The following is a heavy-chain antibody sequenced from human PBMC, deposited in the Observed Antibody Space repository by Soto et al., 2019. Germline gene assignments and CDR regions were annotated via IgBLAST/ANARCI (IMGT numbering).Heavy chain of an antibody. J-gene: IGHJ5*02. D-gene: IGHD3-22*01. CDR1: GFTFSNYG. V-gene: IGHV3-30*03. CDR2: ISDGGSNK. Sequence: QVQLVESGGGVVQPGRSLRLSCTASGFTFSNYGMHWVRQAPGKGLEWVAVISDGGSNKDYADSVRGRFTISRDNSKNTLYLQMTCLTAQDTAMYYCARGSIVVISRDWLDPWGQGTLVTVSS. CDR3: ARGSIVVISRDWLDP.